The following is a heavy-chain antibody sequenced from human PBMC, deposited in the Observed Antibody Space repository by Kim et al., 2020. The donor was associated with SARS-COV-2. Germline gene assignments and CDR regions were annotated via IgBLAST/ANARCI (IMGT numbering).Heavy chain of an antibody. V-gene: IGHV3-7*01. CDR3: AGDCRCGTCY. J-gene: IGHJ4*01. Sequence: WVSLRLSCAASGFTFSSYWITWVRQAPGMGLEWVANIKQDGSEKYYVDSVKGRFTISRDNAKNSLYLQMNILRAEDTAVYYCAGDCRCGTCYW. CDR2: IKQDGSEK. D-gene: IGHD2-15*01. CDR1: GFTFSSYW.